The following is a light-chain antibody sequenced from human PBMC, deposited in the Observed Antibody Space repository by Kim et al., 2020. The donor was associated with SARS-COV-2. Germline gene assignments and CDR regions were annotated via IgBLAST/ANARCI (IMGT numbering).Light chain of an antibody. V-gene: IGKV3-15*01. Sequence: PGERATLSCRASQSVSSNLAWYQQKPGQAPRLLIYGASTRATGIPARFSGSGSGTEFTLTISSLQSEDFAVYYCQQYNNWPPGATFGGGTKVEIK. CDR3: QQYNNWPPGAT. CDR2: GAS. J-gene: IGKJ4*01. CDR1: QSVSSN.